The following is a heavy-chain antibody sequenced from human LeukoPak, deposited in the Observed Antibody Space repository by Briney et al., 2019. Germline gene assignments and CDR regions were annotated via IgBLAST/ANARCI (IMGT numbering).Heavy chain of an antibody. V-gene: IGHV1-24*01. D-gene: IGHD1-26*01. Sequence: GASVKVSCKVSGYTLTELSMHWVRQAPGKGLEWMGGFDPEDGETIYAQKFQGRVTMTEDTSTDTAYMELSSLRSEDTAVYYCATDLAGRESGGSPWPDAFDIWGQGTMVTVSS. J-gene: IGHJ3*02. CDR3: ATDLAGRESGGSPWPDAFDI. CDR2: FDPEDGET. CDR1: GYTLTELS.